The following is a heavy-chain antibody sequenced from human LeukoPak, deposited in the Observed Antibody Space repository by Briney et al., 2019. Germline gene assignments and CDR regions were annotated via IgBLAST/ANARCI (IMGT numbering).Heavy chain of an antibody. J-gene: IGHJ6*03. V-gene: IGHV4-59*01. CDR2: IFYSGTT. CDR1: GCSISSYY. CDR3: ARSSEGRYYYDSSGFSYYYYYMDV. Sequence: PSETLSLTCTVSGCSISSYYWSWIRQPPGKGLEWIGFIFYSGTTNYNPSLKSGVTISVDTSKNQFSLKLSSVTATDTAVYYCARSSEGRYYYDSSGFSYYYYYMDVWGKGTTVTISS. D-gene: IGHD3-22*01.